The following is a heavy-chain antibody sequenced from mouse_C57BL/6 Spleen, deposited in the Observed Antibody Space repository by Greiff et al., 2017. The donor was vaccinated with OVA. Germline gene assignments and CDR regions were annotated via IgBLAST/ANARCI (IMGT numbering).Heavy chain of an antibody. CDR1: GYTFTSYW. J-gene: IGHJ3*01. CDR2: IHPNSGST. Sequence: VQLQQSGAELVKPGASVKLSCKASGYTFTSYWMHWVKQRPGQGLEWIGMIHPNSGSTNYNEKFKSKATLTVDKSSSTAYMQLSSLTSEDSAFYYCARSPTMVTTGFAYWGQGTLVTVSA. D-gene: IGHD2-9*01. CDR3: ARSPTMVTTGFAY. V-gene: IGHV1-64*01.